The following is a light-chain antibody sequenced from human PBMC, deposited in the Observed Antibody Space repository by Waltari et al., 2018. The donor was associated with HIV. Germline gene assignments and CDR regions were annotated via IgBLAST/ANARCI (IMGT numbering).Light chain of an antibody. CDR1: SSNIGRNT. CDR2: SNN. V-gene: IGLV1-44*01. CDR3: AAWDDSLNGFYV. J-gene: IGLJ1*01. Sequence: QSVLTPPPSASGTPGQRVPISCSGSSSNIGRNTVNRCQQLPGTAPKLLIYSNNQRPSGVPDRFSGSKSGTSASLAISGLQSEDEADYYCAAWDDSLNGFYVFGTGTKVTVL.